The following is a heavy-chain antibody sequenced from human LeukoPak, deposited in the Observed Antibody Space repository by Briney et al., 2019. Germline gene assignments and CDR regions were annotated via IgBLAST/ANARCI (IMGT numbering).Heavy chain of an antibody. CDR3: ASQMGFEY. CDR2: IPGGGISI. V-gene: IGHV3-21*01. J-gene: IGHJ4*02. D-gene: IGHD2-8*01. Sequence: PGGSLSLSCAASGFTFSSYNMHWVRQAPGKRLEWVSSIPGGGISIYYADSVKGQFTSSRDNANNSRALQMSSLRAEVTAVYFCASQMGFEYWGQGALVTVSS. CDR1: GFTFSSYN.